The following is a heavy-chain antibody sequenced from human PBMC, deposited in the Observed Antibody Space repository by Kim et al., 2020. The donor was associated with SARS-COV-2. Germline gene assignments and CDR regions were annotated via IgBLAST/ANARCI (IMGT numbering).Heavy chain of an antibody. Sequence: FTISRDNSKNTLYLQMNSLRAEDTAVYYCAKARQLLWFGELPPPSYGMDVWGQGTTVTVSS. D-gene: IGHD3-10*01. J-gene: IGHJ6*02. CDR3: AKARQLLWFGELPPPSYGMDV. V-gene: IGHV3-23*01.